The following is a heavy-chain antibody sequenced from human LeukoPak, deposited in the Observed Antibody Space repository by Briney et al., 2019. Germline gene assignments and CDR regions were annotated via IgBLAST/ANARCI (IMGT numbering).Heavy chain of an antibody. D-gene: IGHD6-13*01. J-gene: IGHJ4*02. Sequence: GGSLRLSCAASEFTFSSYAMGWVRQTPGKGLEWVSGIRSTGGGTYYADSVKGRFTISRDNSKNTLYLQMNSLGAEDTAVYYCAKELAAVGVPSFDSWGQGTLVTVSS. CDR2: IRSTGGGT. V-gene: IGHV3-23*01. CDR3: AKELAAVGVPSFDS. CDR1: EFTFSSYA.